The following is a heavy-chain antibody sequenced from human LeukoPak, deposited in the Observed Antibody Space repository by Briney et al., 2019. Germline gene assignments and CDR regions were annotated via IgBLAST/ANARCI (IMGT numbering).Heavy chain of an antibody. CDR3: ANGYCISGSCSPFDY. J-gene: IGHJ4*02. CDR2: IRKDGSQK. D-gene: IGHD2-2*03. CDR1: GFDFSGFG. V-gene: IGHV3-30*02. Sequence: GGSLRLSCEASGFDFSGFGMHWVRQAPGKGLEWVAFIRKDGSQKWYAGSVKGRFTISRDNSKNTLYLQTNSLSTEDTAMYYCANGYCISGSCSPFDYWGQGALITVSS.